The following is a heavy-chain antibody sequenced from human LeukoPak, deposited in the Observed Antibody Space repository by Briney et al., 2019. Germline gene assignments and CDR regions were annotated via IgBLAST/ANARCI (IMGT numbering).Heavy chain of an antibody. Sequence: SETLSLTCTVSGGSISSYYWSWIRQPAGKGLEWIGRIYTSGSTNYNPSLKTRVTMSVDTSKNQFSLKLSSVTAADTAVYYSARDYCSGGSCYLSPDAFDIWGQGTMVTVSS. D-gene: IGHD2-15*01. V-gene: IGHV4-4*07. CDR2: IYTSGST. CDR1: GGSISSYY. CDR3: ARDYCSGGSCYLSPDAFDI. J-gene: IGHJ3*02.